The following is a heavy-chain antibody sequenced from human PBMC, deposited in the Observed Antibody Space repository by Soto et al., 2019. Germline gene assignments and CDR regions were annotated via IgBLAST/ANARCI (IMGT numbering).Heavy chain of an antibody. CDR3: TRDRGRRYYDGRGYYYSAY. V-gene: IGHV1-69*01. D-gene: IGHD3-22*01. CDR2: IIPIFGTA. J-gene: IGHJ4*02. CDR1: GGTFSSYA. Sequence: QVQLVQSGAEVKKPGSLVKVSCKASGGTFSSYANSWVRQAPGQGLEWMGGIIPIFGTANYAQKFQGRVTVTADESTRTAYMELSSLRSEDTAVYYCTRDRGRRYYDGRGYYYSAYWGQGTLVTVSS.